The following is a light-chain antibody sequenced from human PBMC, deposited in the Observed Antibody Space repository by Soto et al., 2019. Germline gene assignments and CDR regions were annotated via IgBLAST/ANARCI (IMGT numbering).Light chain of an antibody. CDR2: QDS. Sequence: SYELTQPPSVSVSPGQTASITCSGDKLGDKYACWYQQKPGQSPVLVIYQDSKRPSGIPERFSGSNSGNTATLTISGTQAMDEADCYCQAWDSSTVVFGGGTKVTVL. J-gene: IGLJ2*01. CDR1: KLGDKY. CDR3: QAWDSSTVV. V-gene: IGLV3-1*01.